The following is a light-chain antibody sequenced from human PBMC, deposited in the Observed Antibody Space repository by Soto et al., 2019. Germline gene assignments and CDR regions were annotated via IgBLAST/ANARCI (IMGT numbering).Light chain of an antibody. J-gene: IGLJ2*01. Sequence: NFMLTQPHSVSESPGKTVTISCTRSSGSIANNYVQWYQQRPGSAPTTVIYEDNERPSGVPDRFSGSIGSSSNSASLTISRLKTEDEADYYCQSYDSTNPVVFGGGTQLTVL. CDR3: QSYDSTNPVV. CDR1: SGSIANNY. V-gene: IGLV6-57*04. CDR2: EDN.